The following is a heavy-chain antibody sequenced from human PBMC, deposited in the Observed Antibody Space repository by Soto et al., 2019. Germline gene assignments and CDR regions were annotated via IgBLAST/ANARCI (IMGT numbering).Heavy chain of an antibody. CDR3: ARRHCRGGGCYSGTPSYYYFGMDV. V-gene: IGHV4-4*07. J-gene: IGHJ6*02. Sequence: SETLSLTCTVSGGSISIYYWSWIRQPAGKGLEWIGRIYTSGSTNYNPSLKSRVTMPVDTSKNQFSLRLTSVTAADTAIYYCARRHCRGGGCYSGTPSYYYFGMDVWGQGTTVIVSS. D-gene: IGHD2-15*01. CDR2: IYTSGST. CDR1: GGSISIYY.